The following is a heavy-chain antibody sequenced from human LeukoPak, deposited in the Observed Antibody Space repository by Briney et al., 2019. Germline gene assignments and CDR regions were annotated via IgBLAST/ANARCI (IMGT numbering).Heavy chain of an antibody. CDR2: ISAYNGNT. D-gene: IGHD6-13*01. V-gene: IGHV1-18*01. CDR3: ARASAGGIAAAVPDY. Sequence: GASVKVSCKASGYTFTSYGISWVRQAPGQGLEWMGWISAYNGNTNYAQKLQGRVTMTTDTSTSTAYMELRSLRSDDTAVYYCARASAGGIAAAVPDYWGQGTLVTVSS. CDR1: GYTFTSYG. J-gene: IGHJ4*02.